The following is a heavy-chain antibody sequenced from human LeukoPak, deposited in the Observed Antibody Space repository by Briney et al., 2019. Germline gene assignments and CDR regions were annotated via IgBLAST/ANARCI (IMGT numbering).Heavy chain of an antibody. CDR1: GYSFTSYW. Sequence: PGESLKISCKVSGYSFTSYWIGWVRQMPGKGRKWMGSIYPGDSDTRYSPSFQGQVTISADKSIRTAYLQWSSLKASDTAMYYCARAGVVAMDWFDPWGQGTLVTVSS. D-gene: IGHD2-15*01. J-gene: IGHJ5*02. CDR2: IYPGDSDT. V-gene: IGHV5-51*01. CDR3: ARAGVVAMDWFDP.